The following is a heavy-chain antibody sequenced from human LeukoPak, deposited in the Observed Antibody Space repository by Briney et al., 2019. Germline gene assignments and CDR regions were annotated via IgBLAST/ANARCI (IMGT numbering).Heavy chain of an antibody. V-gene: IGHV1-69*13. CDR1: GGTFSSYA. CDR2: IIPIFGTA. CDR3: ARVCYDSSGYYYVFDY. J-gene: IGHJ4*02. Sequence: ASVKVSCKASGGTFSSYAISWVRQAPGQGLEWMGGIIPIFGTANYAQKFQGRVTITADESTSTAYMELSSLRSEDTAVYYCARVCYDSSGYYYVFDYWGQGTLVTVSS. D-gene: IGHD3-22*01.